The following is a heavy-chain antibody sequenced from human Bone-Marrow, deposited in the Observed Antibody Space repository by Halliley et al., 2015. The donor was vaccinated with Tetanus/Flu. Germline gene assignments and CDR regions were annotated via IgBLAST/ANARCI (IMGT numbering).Heavy chain of an antibody. Sequence: QMQLVQSGAEVKKPGASVKVSCKASGYTFSTYAINWVRQAPGQGLEWMGWISGYNGNTNYAQILQGRVTLTTDTSTNTAYMELRSLRSDDSAVYYCARSAMIIASIGFCSVGPCYSPGPNLDYWGQGTLVTVSS. CDR2: ISGYNGNT. J-gene: IGHJ4*02. D-gene: IGHD2-15*01. CDR1: GYTFSTYA. V-gene: IGHV1-18*04. CDR3: ARSAMIIASIGFCSVGPCYSPGPNLDY.